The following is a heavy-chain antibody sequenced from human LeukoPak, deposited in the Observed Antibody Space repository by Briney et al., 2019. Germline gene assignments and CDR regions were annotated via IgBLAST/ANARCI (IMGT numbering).Heavy chain of an antibody. CDR1: GFTFNSYA. V-gene: IGHV3-33*01. CDR3: GRDERGYYNSSGFYGAIDF. CDR2: IWYDGSNK. D-gene: IGHD3-22*01. Sequence: GGSLRLSCAASGFTFNSYAMHWVRQAPGKGLEWVAFIWYDGSNKYYADSVKGRFTSSRDNSKNTVYLQMNSLRAEDTAVYYCGRDERGYYNSSGFYGAIDFWGQGTLVTVSS. J-gene: IGHJ4*02.